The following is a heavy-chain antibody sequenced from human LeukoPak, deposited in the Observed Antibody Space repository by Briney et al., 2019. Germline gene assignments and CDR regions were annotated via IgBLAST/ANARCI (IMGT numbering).Heavy chain of an antibody. Sequence: ASVTVSCKASGYTFTSYDINWVRQAPGQGLEWMGWMNPNSGNTGYAQKFQGRVTMTRNTSISTAYMELSSLRSEDTAVYYCARGIKPHYDFWSGYYAYYYYYGMDVWGQGTTVTVSS. J-gene: IGHJ6*02. V-gene: IGHV1-8*01. CDR1: GYTFTSYD. CDR3: ARGIKPHYDFWSGYYAYYYYYGMDV. CDR2: MNPNSGNT. D-gene: IGHD3-3*01.